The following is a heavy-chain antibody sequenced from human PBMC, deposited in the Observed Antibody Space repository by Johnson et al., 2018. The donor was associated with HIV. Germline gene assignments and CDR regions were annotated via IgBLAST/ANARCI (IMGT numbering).Heavy chain of an antibody. CDR3: SRGGYYYDGDGAFDF. D-gene: IGHD3-22*01. CDR1: GFTFDDYA. V-gene: IGHV3-9*03. J-gene: IGHJ3*01. Sequence: VQLVESGGGLVQPGRSLRLSCAASGFTFDDYAIHWVRQAPGKGLEWVSGISWNRGNIGYADSVKGRFIISRDNSENTLYLQMGSLRAEDMAVSYCSRGGYYYDGDGAFDFWGQGTIVTVSS. CDR2: ISWNRGNI.